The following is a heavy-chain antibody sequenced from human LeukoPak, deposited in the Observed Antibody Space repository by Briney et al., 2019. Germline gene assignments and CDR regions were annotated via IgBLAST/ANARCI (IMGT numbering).Heavy chain of an antibody. V-gene: IGHV6-1*01. CDR2: TYYRSKWYN. CDR3: ARAKGIAAAGAPLDYYYGMDV. D-gene: IGHD6-13*01. Sequence: PSQTLSLTCAISGDSVSSNSAAWNWIRQSPSRGLEWLGRTYYRSKWYNDYAVSVKSRITINPDTSKNQFSLQLNSVTPEDTAVYYCARAKGIAAAGAPLDYYYGMDVWGQGTTVTVSS. CDR1: GDSVSSNSAA. J-gene: IGHJ6*02.